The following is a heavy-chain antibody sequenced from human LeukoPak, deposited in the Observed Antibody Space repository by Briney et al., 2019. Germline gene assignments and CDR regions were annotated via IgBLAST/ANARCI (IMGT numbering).Heavy chain of an antibody. V-gene: IGHV4-59*08. CDR3: ASLYDSSGYLNDY. Sequence: SETLSLTCTVSGGSISSYYWSWIRQPPGKGLEWIGYIYYSGSTNYNPSLKSRVTISVDTPKNQFSLKLSSVTAADTAVYYCASLYDSSGYLNDYWGQGTLVTVSS. D-gene: IGHD3-22*01. CDR2: IYYSGST. CDR1: GGSISSYY. J-gene: IGHJ4*02.